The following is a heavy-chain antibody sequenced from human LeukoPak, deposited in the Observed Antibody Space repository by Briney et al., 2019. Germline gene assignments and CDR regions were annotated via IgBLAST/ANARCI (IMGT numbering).Heavy chain of an antibody. Sequence: GGSLRLSCAASGFTFSSYAMTWVRQAPGKGLQWVSAVSGSGAHTYYADSVKGRFTISRDNSKNTLYLQMNSLRAEDTAVYYCAKLLSNSGRFLYWGQGTLVTVSS. CDR1: GFTFSSYA. J-gene: IGHJ4*02. V-gene: IGHV3-23*01. D-gene: IGHD4-23*01. CDR3: AKLLSNSGRFLY. CDR2: VSGSGAHT.